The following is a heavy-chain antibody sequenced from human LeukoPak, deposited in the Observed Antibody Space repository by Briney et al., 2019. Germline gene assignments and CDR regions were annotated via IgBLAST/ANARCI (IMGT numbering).Heavy chain of an antibody. D-gene: IGHD3-3*01. CDR1: GGSISSYY. CDR2: IYYSGST. Sequence: SETLCLTCTVSGGSISSYYWSWIRQPPGKGLEWIGYIYYSGSTNYNPSLKSRVTISVDTSKNQFSLKLSSVTAADTAVYYCARDTSPKGMHVWGQGTTVTVSS. J-gene: IGHJ6*02. V-gene: IGHV4-59*01. CDR3: ARDTSPKGMHV.